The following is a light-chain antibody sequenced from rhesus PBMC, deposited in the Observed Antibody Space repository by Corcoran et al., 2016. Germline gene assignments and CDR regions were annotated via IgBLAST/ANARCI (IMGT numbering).Light chain of an antibody. CDR2: GAA. CDR1: QSVGSS. J-gene: IGKJ2*01. V-gene: IGKV3-53*01. Sequence: QVILTQSPATLSMSPGERATLSCRASQSVGSSLAWYQQKPGQAPRLLIYGAASRATGIPDRLSCIGSGTDFTVTISSLEPEDFAVYYCQKYSSSPYSFGQGTKVEIK. CDR3: QKYSSSPYS.